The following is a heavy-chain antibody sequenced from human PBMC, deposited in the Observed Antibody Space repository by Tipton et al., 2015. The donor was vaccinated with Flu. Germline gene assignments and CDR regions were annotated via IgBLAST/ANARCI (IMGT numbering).Heavy chain of an antibody. CDR1: GFTFSNYG. D-gene: IGHD5-12*01. V-gene: IGHV3-30*03. J-gene: IGHJ4*02. CDR2: ISSDGSDK. CDR3: ARDVSGYSGYVH. Sequence: RSLRLSCAASGFTFSNYGMHWVRQAPGKGLEWVAVISSDGSDKYYADSVKGRFTISRDNSKNTLYLQMNSLRPEDTAVYYCARDVSGYSGYVHWGQGTLVTVSS.